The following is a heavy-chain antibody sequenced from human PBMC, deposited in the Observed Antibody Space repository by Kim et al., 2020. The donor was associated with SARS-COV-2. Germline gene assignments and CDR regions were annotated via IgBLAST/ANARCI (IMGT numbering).Heavy chain of an antibody. CDR1: GYSFTSYW. J-gene: IGHJ6*02. CDR3: ASMYYYDSSGYYRGGDYGMDV. V-gene: IGHV5-51*01. CDR2: IYPGDSDT. Sequence: GESLQISCKGSGYSFTSYWIGWVRQMPGKGLEWMGIIYPGDSDTRYSPSFQGQVTISADKSISTAYLQWSSLKASDTAMYYCASMYYYDSSGYYRGGDYGMDVWGQGTTVTVSS. D-gene: IGHD3-22*01.